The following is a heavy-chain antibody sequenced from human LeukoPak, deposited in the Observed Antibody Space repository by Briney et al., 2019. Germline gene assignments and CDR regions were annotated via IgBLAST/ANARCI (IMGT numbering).Heavy chain of an antibody. CDR2: INDSGST. CDR1: GGSFSNYY. V-gene: IGHV4-34*01. J-gene: IGHJ6*03. Sequence: PSETLSLTCAVSGGSFSNYYWSWIRQTPGKGLEWIGEINDSGSTRNNPSLGGRVSISLDTSKNQFSLKLSSVTAADTAVYYCAGEYTYYYYYMDVWGNGTTVTVSS. D-gene: IGHD2-2*02. CDR3: AGEYTYYYYYMDV.